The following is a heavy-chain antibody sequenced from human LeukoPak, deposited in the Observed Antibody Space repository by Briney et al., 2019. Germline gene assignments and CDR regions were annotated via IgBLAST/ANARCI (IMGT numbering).Heavy chain of an antibody. Sequence: GRSLRLSCAASGFTFSSYGMHWVRQAPGKELEGGSAISGSGGSTYYADSVKRRFTISRDNSKNTLYLHMNSLRAEDTAVYYCAKDRSYDFWSGPSYWGQGTLVTVSS. J-gene: IGHJ4*02. V-gene: IGHV3-23*01. D-gene: IGHD3-3*01. CDR2: ISGSGGST. CDR1: GFTFSSYG. CDR3: AKDRSYDFWSGPSY.